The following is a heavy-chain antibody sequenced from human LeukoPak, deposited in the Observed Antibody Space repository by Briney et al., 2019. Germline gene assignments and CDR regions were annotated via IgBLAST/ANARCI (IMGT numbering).Heavy chain of an antibody. Sequence: GGSLRLSCAASGFTFSSYSMNWVRQAPGKGLEWVSSISSSSSYIYYADSVKGRFTISRDNAKNSLYLQMNSLRAEDTAVYYCARLAGDPGYSSSWLPYYYGMDVWGQGTTVTVSS. V-gene: IGHV3-21*01. D-gene: IGHD6-13*01. J-gene: IGHJ6*02. CDR1: GFTFSSYS. CDR2: ISSSSSYI. CDR3: ARLAGDPGYSSSWLPYYYGMDV.